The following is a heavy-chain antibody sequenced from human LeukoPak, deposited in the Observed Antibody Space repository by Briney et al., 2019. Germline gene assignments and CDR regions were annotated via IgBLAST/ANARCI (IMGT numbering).Heavy chain of an antibody. D-gene: IGHD2/OR15-2a*01. CDR1: GFTFSSCA. CDR3: AKDPRFTSFDY. J-gene: IGHJ4*02. Sequence: GGSLRLSCAASGFTFSSCAMSWVRQAPGKGLEWVSIISDSGGTTHYADSVKGRFTISRDNFKTTLYLQMNNLRADDTAVYYCAKDPRFTSFDYWGQGTLVTVSS. V-gene: IGHV3-23*01. CDR2: ISDSGGTT.